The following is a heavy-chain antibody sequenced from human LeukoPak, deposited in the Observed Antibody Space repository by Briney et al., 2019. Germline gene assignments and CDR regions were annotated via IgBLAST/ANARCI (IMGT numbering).Heavy chain of an antibody. CDR1: GFTFSDYY. CDR3: ASPYSSGYYYPFDY. Sequence: PGGSLRLSCAASGFTFSDYYMSWIRQAPGKGLEWVSYISSSGSTIYYADSVKGRFTISRDNAKNSLYLQMNSLRAEDTAVYYCASPYSSGYYYPFDYWGQGTLVTVSS. CDR2: ISSSGSTI. V-gene: IGHV3-11*01. D-gene: IGHD3-22*01. J-gene: IGHJ4*02.